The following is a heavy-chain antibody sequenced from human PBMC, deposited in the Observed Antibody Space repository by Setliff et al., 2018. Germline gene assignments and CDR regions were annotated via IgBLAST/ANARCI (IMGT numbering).Heavy chain of an antibody. V-gene: IGHV4-61*09. CDR1: GGSISSRTYY. CDR3: ARMSGFQYMDV. J-gene: IGHJ6*03. Sequence: SETLSLTCTVSGGSISSRTYYWSWIRQPAGKGLEWIGHIYTSWSTIYNPSLKSRLTISLDTSKNQFSLNLSSVTAADTAVYYCARMSGFQYMDVWGKGTTVTVSS. CDR2: IYTSWST. D-gene: IGHD3-3*01.